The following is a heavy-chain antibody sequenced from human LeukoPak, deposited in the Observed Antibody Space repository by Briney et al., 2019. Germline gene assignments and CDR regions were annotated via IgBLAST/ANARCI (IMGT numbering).Heavy chain of an antibody. D-gene: IGHD2-15*01. CDR1: GFTFSNYW. V-gene: IGHV3-74*01. J-gene: IGHJ4*02. CDR2: ISTDGSQT. CDR3: VRELRSADF. Sequence: QPGGSLRLSCAASGFTFSNYWMHWVRQAPGKGLMWVSQISTDGSQTFYADSVKGRFTISRDNAKNTLFLQMDSLRAEDTAVYYCVRELRSADFWGQGTLVTVSS.